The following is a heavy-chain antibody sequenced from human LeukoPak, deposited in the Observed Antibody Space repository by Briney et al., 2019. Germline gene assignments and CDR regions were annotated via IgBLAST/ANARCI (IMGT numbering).Heavy chain of an antibody. D-gene: IGHD6-19*01. CDR1: GFTFSSYA. Sequence: EGSLRLSCAASGFTFSSYAMSWVRQAPGKGLEWVSVISGSGGTTYYADSVKGRFTISRDNSKNTLCLQMNSLTAEDTAVYYCAKRGYSSGWPAFGMDVWGQGTTVTVSS. V-gene: IGHV3-23*01. CDR2: ISGSGGTT. CDR3: AKRGYSSGWPAFGMDV. J-gene: IGHJ6*02.